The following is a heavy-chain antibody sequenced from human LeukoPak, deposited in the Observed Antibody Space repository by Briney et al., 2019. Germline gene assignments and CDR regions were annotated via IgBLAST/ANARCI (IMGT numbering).Heavy chain of an antibody. J-gene: IGHJ4*02. Sequence: PGGSLRLSCAASGFTFSYYAMSWVRQAPGKGLEWVSDISGSGGSADYADSVKGRFTISRDNSKNTLYLQMNSLRAEDTAVYYCANSDVGPSFDYWGQGTLVTVSS. CDR2: ISGSGGSA. D-gene: IGHD3/OR15-3a*01. CDR1: GFTFSYYA. CDR3: ANSDVGPSFDY. V-gene: IGHV3-23*01.